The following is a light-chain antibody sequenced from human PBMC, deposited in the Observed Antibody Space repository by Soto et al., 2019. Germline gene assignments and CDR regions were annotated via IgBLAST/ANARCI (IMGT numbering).Light chain of an antibody. V-gene: IGKV3-15*01. Sequence: EIVMTQSPATLPVSPGEGATLSCRASQSVSSNLAWYQQKPGQAPRFLIYSASTRATGIPARFSGSGSGTEFTLTISSLQSEDFAVYYCHQYNHWLTWTFGQGTKVDIK. CDR2: SAS. CDR3: HQYNHWLTWT. CDR1: QSVSSN. J-gene: IGKJ1*01.